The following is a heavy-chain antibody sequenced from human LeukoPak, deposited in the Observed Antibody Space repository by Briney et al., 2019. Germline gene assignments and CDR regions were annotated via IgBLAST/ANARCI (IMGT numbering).Heavy chain of an antibody. CDR2: ISYDGSNK. V-gene: IGHV3-30*18. CDR1: GFTFSSYG. CDR3: AKDLAGATAFDY. J-gene: IGHJ4*02. Sequence: PGGSLRLSCAASGFTFSSYGMHWVRRAPGKGLEWVAVISYDGSNKYYADSVKGRFTISRDISKNTLYLQMNSLRAEDTAVYYCAKDLAGATAFDYWGQGTLVTVSS. D-gene: IGHD4/OR15-4a*01.